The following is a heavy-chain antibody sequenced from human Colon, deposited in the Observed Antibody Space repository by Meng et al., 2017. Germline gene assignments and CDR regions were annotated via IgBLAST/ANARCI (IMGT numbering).Heavy chain of an antibody. J-gene: IGHJ4*02. CDR2: INSDGSST. D-gene: IGHD5-24*01. CDR1: GFTFRSYW. V-gene: IGHV3-74*02. Sequence: VDVVWSGGGSVTPGGSLSLSCGAVGFTFRSYWMHWVRQAPGKGLVWVSRINSDGSSTSYADSVYCLFTFSIDNSKNTLYLEMHSLRADDTATYYCAKRRRDGYNSEFDYWGQGTLVTVSS. CDR3: AKRRRDGYNSEFDY.